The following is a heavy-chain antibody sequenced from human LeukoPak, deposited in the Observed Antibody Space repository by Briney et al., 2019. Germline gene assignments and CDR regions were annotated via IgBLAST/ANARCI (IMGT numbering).Heavy chain of an antibody. Sequence: ASVTVSCKASGGTFSSYAISWVRQAPGQGLEWMGGIIPIFGTANYAQKFQGRVTITTDESTSTAYMELSSLRSEDTAVYYCARTYQLLYGGAFDIWGQGTMVTVSS. CDR2: IIPIFGTA. J-gene: IGHJ3*02. D-gene: IGHD2-2*02. CDR1: GGTFSSYA. CDR3: ARTYQLLYGGAFDI. V-gene: IGHV1-69*05.